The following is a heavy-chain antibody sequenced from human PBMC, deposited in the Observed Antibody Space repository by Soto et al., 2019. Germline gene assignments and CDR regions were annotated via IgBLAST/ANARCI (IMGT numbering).Heavy chain of an antibody. Sequence: SETLSLTCTVSGGSISSGGYYWSWIRQHPWKGLEWIGYIYYSGSTYYNPSLKSRVTISVDTSKNQFSLKLSSVTAADTAVYYCARARGSSSWYLSAYYYGMDVWGQGTTVTVSS. J-gene: IGHJ6*02. V-gene: IGHV4-31*03. CDR3: ARARGSSSWYLSAYYYGMDV. CDR1: GGSISSGGYY. D-gene: IGHD6-13*01. CDR2: IYYSGST.